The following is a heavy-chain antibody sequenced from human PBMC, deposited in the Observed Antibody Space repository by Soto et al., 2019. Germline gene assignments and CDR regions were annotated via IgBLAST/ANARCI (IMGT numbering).Heavy chain of an antibody. CDR3: ARALSYFVWFDP. CDR1: GYTFTSYA. D-gene: IGHD5-18*01. CDR2: INAGNGNT. J-gene: IGHJ5*02. Sequence: ASVTVSCKASGYTFTSYAMHWVRQAPGQRLEWMGWINAGNGNTKYSQKFQGRVTITRDTSASTAYMELSSLRSEDTAVYYCARALSYFVWFDPWGQGTLVTVSS. V-gene: IGHV1-3*01.